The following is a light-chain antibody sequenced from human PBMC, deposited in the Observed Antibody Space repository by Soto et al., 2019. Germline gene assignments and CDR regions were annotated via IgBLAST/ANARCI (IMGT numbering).Light chain of an antibody. J-gene: IGKJ4*01. V-gene: IGKV3-20*01. CDR2: GAS. Sequence: EIVLTQSPGTLSLSPGERATLXCRPSQSISSTYLAWYQQKPGQAPRLLIYGASRRATGIPDRFSGSGSGTDFTLTISNLEPEDFAVYYCQQHISWPLTFGGGTKVDIK. CDR1: QSISSTY. CDR3: QQHISWPLT.